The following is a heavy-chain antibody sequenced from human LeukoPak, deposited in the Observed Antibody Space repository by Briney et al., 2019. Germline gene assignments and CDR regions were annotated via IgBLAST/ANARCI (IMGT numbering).Heavy chain of an antibody. CDR3: ATIGGLAGWGAFDT. D-gene: IGHD6-19*01. Sequence: ASVKVSCKTSGYIFTDYYMHWVRQAPGQGLEWMGWTNPNSGGTNYAQKFQGRVTMTRDTSISTAYMELSRLRSDDTAVYYCATIGGLAGWGAFDTWGQGTMVTVSS. V-gene: IGHV1-2*02. CDR2: TNPNSGGT. CDR1: GYIFTDYY. J-gene: IGHJ3*02.